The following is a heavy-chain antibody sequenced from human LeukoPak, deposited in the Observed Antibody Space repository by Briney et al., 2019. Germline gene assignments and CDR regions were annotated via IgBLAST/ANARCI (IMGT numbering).Heavy chain of an antibody. CDR2: IYTSGST. Sequence: SQTLSLTCTVSGGSISSGSYYWSWIRQPAGKGLEWIGRIYTSGSTNYNPSLKSRVTISVDTSKNQFSLKLSSVTAADTAVYYCARAGFAVAGTQYFDYWGQGTLVTASS. D-gene: IGHD6-19*01. V-gene: IGHV4-61*02. CDR3: ARAGFAVAGTQYFDY. CDR1: GGSISSGSYY. J-gene: IGHJ4*02.